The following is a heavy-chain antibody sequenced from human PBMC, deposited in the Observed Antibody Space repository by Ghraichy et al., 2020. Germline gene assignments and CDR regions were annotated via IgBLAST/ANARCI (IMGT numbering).Heavy chain of an antibody. V-gene: IGHV3-23*01. CDR2: ISGSGGGT. CDR3: AKRCSGGSCPDYDVDY. Sequence: GGSLRLSCAASGFTFSSYAMSWVRQAPGKGLEWVSTISGSGGGTYYADSVKGRFTISRDTSKNTLCLQMNGLRAEDTAVYYCAKRCSGGSCPDYDVDYWGQGTLVTVAS. D-gene: IGHD2-15*01. J-gene: IGHJ4*02. CDR1: GFTFSSYA.